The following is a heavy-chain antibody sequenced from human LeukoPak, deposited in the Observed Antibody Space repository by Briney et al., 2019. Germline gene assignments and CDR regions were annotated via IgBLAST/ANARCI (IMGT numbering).Heavy chain of an antibody. CDR3: AKDRRACSSSSCYYRFDY. CDR2: ISGCGGRT. CDR1: GFTFSSYP. D-gene: IGHD2-2*01. J-gene: IGHJ4*02. Sequence: PGGSLRLSCAASGFTFSSYPMSWVRQAPGKGLEWVSVISGCGGRTYYADSVKGRFTISRDNSKNTLYLQMNSLGAEDTAVYYCAKDRRACSSSSCYYRFDYWGQGTLVTVSS. V-gene: IGHV3-23*01.